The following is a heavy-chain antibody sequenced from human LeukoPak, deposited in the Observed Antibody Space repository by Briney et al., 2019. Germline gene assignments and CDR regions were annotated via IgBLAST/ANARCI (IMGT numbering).Heavy chain of an antibody. V-gene: IGHV4-34*01. CDR2: INHSGST. D-gene: IGHD4-17*01. CDR3: AIGQIRGDYAANYYYYMDV. CDR1: GGSFNGYY. Sequence: SETLSLTCAVYGGSFNGYYWSWIRQPPGKGLEWIGEINHSGSTNYNPSLKSRVTISVDTSKNQFSLKLSSVTAADTAVYYCAIGQIRGDYAANYYYYMDVWGKGTTVTVSS. J-gene: IGHJ6*03.